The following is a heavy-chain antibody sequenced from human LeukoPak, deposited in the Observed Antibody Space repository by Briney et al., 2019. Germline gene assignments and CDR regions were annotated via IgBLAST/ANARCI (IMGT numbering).Heavy chain of an antibody. CDR2: ISSSGSTI. V-gene: IGHV3-48*03. CDR1: GFTFSSYE. D-gene: IGHD3-10*01. CDR3: ARHGMVLPIAYYYYYGMDV. Sequence: GGSLRLSCAASGFTFSSYEMNWVRQAPGKGLEWVSYISSSGSTIYYADSVKGRFTISRDNAKNSLYLQMNSLRAEDTAVYYCARHGMVLPIAYYYYYGMDVWGQGTTVTVSS. J-gene: IGHJ6*02.